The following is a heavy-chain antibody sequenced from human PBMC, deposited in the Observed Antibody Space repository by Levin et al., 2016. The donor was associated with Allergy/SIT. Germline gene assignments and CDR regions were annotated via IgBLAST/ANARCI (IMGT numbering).Heavy chain of an antibody. D-gene: IGHD3-10*01. V-gene: IGHV4-4*07. CDR2: IYTSGST. CDR1: GGSISSYY. CDR3: ARVGPYFWFDP. Sequence: GSLRLSCTVSGGSISSYYWSWIRQPAGKGLEWIGRIYTSGSTNYNPSLKSRVTMSVDTSKNQFSLKLSSVTAADTAVYYCARVGPYFWFDPWGQGTLVTVSS. J-gene: IGHJ5*02.